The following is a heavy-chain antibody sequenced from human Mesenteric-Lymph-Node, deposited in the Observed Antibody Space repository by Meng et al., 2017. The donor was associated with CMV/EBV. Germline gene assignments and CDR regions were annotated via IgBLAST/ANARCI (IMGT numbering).Heavy chain of an antibody. CDR1: GFTFSSYS. Sequence: GESLKISRAASGFTFSSYSMNWVRQAPGKGLEWVSYISSSSSSIYYADSVKGRFTISSDNAKNSLYLQMNSLRDEDTAVYYCARSFFGSGSYYSQYWGQGTLVTVSS. CDR2: ISSSSSSI. CDR3: ARSFFGSGSYYSQY. V-gene: IGHV3-48*02. D-gene: IGHD3-10*01. J-gene: IGHJ4*02.